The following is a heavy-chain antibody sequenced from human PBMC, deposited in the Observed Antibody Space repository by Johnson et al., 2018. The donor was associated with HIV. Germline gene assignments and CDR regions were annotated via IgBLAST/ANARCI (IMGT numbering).Heavy chain of an antibody. Sequence: MQLVESGGGLVQPGGSLRLSCAASGFTSSYYDMHWVRQGPGKGLQWVSGIGITGDPYYAGSVKCRFTISRDHAKNSVYLHMNSLTAGDMAVYYCERGSVFYIWGRGTMVTCSS. D-gene: IGHD3-3*01. CDR2: IGITGDP. CDR3: ERGSVFYI. CDR1: GFTSSYYD. J-gene: IGHJ3*02. V-gene: IGHV3-13*05.